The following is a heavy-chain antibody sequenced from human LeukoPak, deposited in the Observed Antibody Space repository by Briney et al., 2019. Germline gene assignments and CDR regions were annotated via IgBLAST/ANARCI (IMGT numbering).Heavy chain of an antibody. CDR2: INPNSGGT. D-gene: IGHD3-22*01. V-gene: IGHV1-2*02. CDR1: GYTFTGYY. CDR3: ARSSYDSSGYYPLYFDY. Sequence: GASVKVSCTASGYTFTGYYMHWVRQAPGQGLEWMGWINPNSGGTNYAQKFKGRVTMTRDTSISTAYMELSRLRSDDTAVYYCARSSYDSSGYYPLYFDYWGQGTLVTVSS. J-gene: IGHJ4*02.